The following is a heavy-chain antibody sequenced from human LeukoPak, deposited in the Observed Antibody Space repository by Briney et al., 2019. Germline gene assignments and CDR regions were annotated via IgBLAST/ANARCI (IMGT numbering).Heavy chain of an antibody. D-gene: IGHD2-2*02. V-gene: IGHV4-39*01. CDR1: GGSISSSSYY. CDR2: IYHSGST. J-gene: IGHJ4*02. Sequence: SGTLSLTCTVSGGSISSSSYYWGWIRQPPGKGLEWIGSIYHSGSTYYNPSLKSRVTISVDASKNQFSLKLSSVTAADTAVYYCARLSLGYCSSTICYNPDYWGQGTLVTVSS. CDR3: ARLSLGYCSSTICYNPDY.